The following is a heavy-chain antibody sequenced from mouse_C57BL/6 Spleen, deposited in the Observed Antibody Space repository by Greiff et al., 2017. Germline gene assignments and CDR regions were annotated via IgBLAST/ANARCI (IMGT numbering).Heavy chain of an antibody. Sequence: VQLQQSGAELVRPGASVTLSCKASGYTFTDYEMHWVKQTPVHGLEWIGAIDPETGGTAYNQKCTGKAILTADKSSSTAYMELRSRTSEDSAVYYCTRKGATWFDYWGQGTTLTVSS. CDR3: TRKGATWFDY. J-gene: IGHJ2*01. CDR2: IDPETGGT. D-gene: IGHD3-1*01. V-gene: IGHV1-15*01. CDR1: GYTFTDYE.